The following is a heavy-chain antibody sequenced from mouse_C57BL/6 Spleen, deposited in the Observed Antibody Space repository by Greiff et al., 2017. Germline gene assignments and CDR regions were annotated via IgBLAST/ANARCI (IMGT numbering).Heavy chain of an antibody. D-gene: IGHD3-2*02. J-gene: IGHJ2*01. V-gene: IGHV1-69*01. CDR1: GYTFTSYW. Sequence: QVQLQQPGAELVMPGASVKLSCKASGYTFTSYWMHWVKQRPGQGLEWIGEIDPSDSYTNYNQKFKGKSTLTVDKSSSTAYMQLSSLTSEDSAVYYCARGDSSGSFDYWGQGTTLTVSS. CDR3: ARGDSSGSFDY. CDR2: IDPSDSYT.